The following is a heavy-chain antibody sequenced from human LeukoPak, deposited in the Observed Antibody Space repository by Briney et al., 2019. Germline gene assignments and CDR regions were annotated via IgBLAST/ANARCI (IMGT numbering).Heavy chain of an antibody. CDR2: RNPNSGKT. CDR3: ARVRPGPYNYFDL. V-gene: IGHV1-8*01. CDR1: GYTFTNYD. J-gene: IGHJ5*02. Sequence: ASVKVSCKASGYTFTNYDINWVRQATGQGLEWMGWRNPNSGKTGYEQKFQGRVTMTRDSSISTAYLDLSSLSSEDTAVYYCARVRPGPYNYFDLWGQGTLVTVSS.